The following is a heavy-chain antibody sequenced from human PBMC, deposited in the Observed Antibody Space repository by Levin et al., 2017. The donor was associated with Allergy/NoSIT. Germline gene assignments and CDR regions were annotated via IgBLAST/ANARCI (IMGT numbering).Heavy chain of an antibody. Sequence: PGGSLRLSCSASGFTFSTYTMNWVRQAPGKGLEWVSSIRDSDNSTYYADPVKGRFTISRDNAKNSVHLQMNSLRGEDTAVYYCARGGNWNPPWLYDYWGQGSLVMVSS. V-gene: IGHV3-21*01. J-gene: IGHJ4*02. CDR2: IRDSDNST. CDR3: ARGGNWNPPWLYDY. D-gene: IGHD1-1*01. CDR1: GFTFSTYT.